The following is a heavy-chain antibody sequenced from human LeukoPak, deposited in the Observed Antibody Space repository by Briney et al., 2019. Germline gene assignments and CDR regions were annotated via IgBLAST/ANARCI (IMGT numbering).Heavy chain of an antibody. D-gene: IGHD2-2*01. Sequence: GGSLRLSCAASGFTFSNYGIHWVRQAPGKGLEWVAFVRSDGGIKYYADSVKGRFTISRDNSRTTVYLQMNSLRAEDTAVYHCAKDLPAAYFDYWGQGTLVTVSS. CDR1: GFTFSNYG. J-gene: IGHJ4*02. CDR2: VRSDGGIK. V-gene: IGHV3-30*02. CDR3: AKDLPAAYFDY.